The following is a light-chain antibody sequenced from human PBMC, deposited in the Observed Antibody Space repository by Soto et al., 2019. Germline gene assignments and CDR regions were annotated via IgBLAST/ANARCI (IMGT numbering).Light chain of an antibody. V-gene: IGKV3-20*01. CDR2: DVS. CDR1: QSVKNNY. Sequence: EIVLTQSPGTLSLSPGERATLSCRASQSVKNNYLAWYQQKPGQAPRFLIYDVSSRATGIPDRFSGSGSGTDFTLTISRLEPDDFAVYYCQQYGRTPLTFGGGTKVEIK. J-gene: IGKJ4*01. CDR3: QQYGRTPLT.